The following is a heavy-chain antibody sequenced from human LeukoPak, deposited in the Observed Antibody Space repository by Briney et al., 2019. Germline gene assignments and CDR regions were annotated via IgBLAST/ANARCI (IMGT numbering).Heavy chain of an antibody. Sequence: GGSLRLSCAASGFSFSSYNMNWVRQTPGKGLEWVSYISSSSITKYYADSVKGRFTISRDNAKNSLYLQMNSLRAEDTAVYYCARDDSVAAASFYYYGMDVWGQGTTVTVSS. CDR2: ISSSSITK. J-gene: IGHJ6*02. V-gene: IGHV3-48*04. D-gene: IGHD6-13*01. CDR1: GFSFSSYN. CDR3: ARDDSVAAASFYYYGMDV.